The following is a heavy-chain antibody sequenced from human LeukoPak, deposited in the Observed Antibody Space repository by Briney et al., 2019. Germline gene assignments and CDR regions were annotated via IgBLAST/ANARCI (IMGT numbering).Heavy chain of an antibody. CDR2: INPNSGGT. J-gene: IGHJ6*02. V-gene: IGHV1-2*04. Sequence: ASVKVSCKASGYTFTGYYMHWVRQAPGQGLEWMGWINPNSGGTNYAQKFQGWVTMTRDTSISTAYMELSRLRSDDTAVYYCARGPDVDTAMVGEGYYYYGMDVWGQGTTVTVSS. CDR1: GYTFTGYY. CDR3: ARGPDVDTAMVGEGYYYYGMDV. D-gene: IGHD5-18*01.